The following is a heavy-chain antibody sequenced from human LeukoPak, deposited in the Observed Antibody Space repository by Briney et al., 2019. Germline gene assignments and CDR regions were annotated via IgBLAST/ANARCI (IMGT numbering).Heavy chain of an antibody. CDR1: GASISSYY. V-gene: IGHV4-59*01. J-gene: IGHJ4*02. D-gene: IGHD5-12*01. CDR3: ASLGYSGYDPKVQFDY. Sequence: SETLSLTCTVSGASISSYYWNWFRLPPGKGLEWIGYIHYSGSTNYNSSLKSRVTISLDTSKNQFSLKLSSVTAADTAVYYCASLGYSGYDPKVQFDYWGQGTLVTVSS. CDR2: IHYSGST.